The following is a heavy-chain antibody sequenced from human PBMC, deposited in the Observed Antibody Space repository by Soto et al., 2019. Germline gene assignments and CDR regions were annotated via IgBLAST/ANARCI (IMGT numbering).Heavy chain of an antibody. CDR2: IIHIIGTA. V-gene: IGHV1-69*12. Sequence: QVQLVQSGGEVKEPVSSVQVSFKASGGTFSRYAISWVLQAPGLGLEWKGGIIHIIGTANSAQKVQGRVTVTADVSTSTAYMELGSLRSEDTAVYYCARHPRQNYYYGMHVWGQGTTVTASS. J-gene: IGHJ6*02. CDR1: GGTFSRYA. CDR3: ARHPRQNYYYGMHV.